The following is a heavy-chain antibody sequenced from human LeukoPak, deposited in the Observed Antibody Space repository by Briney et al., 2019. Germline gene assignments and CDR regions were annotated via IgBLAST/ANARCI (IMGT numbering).Heavy chain of an antibody. V-gene: IGHV3-23*01. CDR3: ARERVYYGSGSYYPPVY. CDR1: GFTFSTFA. Sequence: GGSLRLSCAASGFTFSTFAMIWVRQPPGKGLEWVSSIFPSGGEIHYADSVRGRFTISRDNSKSTLSLQMNSLRAEDTAVYYCARERVYYGSGSYYPPVYWGQGTLVTVSS. CDR2: IFPSGGEI. D-gene: IGHD3-10*01. J-gene: IGHJ4*02.